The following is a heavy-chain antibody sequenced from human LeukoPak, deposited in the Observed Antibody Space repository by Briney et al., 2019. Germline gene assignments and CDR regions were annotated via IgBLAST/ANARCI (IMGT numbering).Heavy chain of an antibody. V-gene: IGHV4-59*01. CDR3: ARAGYYYDSSRYYYYYMDV. Sequence: SETLSLTCTVPGGSISSYYWSWIRQPPGKGLEWIGYIYYSGSTNYNPSLKSRVTISVDTSKNQFSLKLSSVTAADTAVYYCARAGYYYDSSRYYYYYMDVWGKGTTVTVSS. D-gene: IGHD3-22*01. CDR1: GGSISSYY. CDR2: IYYSGST. J-gene: IGHJ6*03.